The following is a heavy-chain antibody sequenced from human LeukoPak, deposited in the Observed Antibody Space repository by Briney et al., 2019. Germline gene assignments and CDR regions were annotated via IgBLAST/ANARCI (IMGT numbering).Heavy chain of an antibody. Sequence: PGGSLRLSCAASGFTFSSYSMTWVRQAPGKGLEWVSSISSSSSYIYYADSVKGRFTISRDNAKNSLYLQMNSLRAEDTAVCYCASEGSIPVDYWGQGTLVTVSS. CDR1: GFTFSSYS. J-gene: IGHJ4*02. D-gene: IGHD6-6*01. CDR3: ASEGSIPVDY. CDR2: ISSSSSYI. V-gene: IGHV3-21*01.